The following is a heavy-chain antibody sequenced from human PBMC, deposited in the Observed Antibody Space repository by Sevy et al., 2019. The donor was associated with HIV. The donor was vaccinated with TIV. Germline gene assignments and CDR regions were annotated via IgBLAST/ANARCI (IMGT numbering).Heavy chain of an antibody. CDR3: AGGSLYSSGWSESLDY. CDR1: GFTFGTYG. Sequence: GGSLRLSCVASGFTFGTYGMDWVRQAPGKGLEWVAVIWYDGSNKYYGDSVKGRFTISRDNSKNTLYLQMNSLRAEDTAVYYCAGGSLYSSGWSESLDYWGQGTLVTVSS. CDR2: IWYDGSNK. V-gene: IGHV3-33*01. D-gene: IGHD6-19*01. J-gene: IGHJ4*02.